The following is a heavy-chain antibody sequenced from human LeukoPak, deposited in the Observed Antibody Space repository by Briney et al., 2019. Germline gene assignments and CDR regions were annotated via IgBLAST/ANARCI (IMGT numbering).Heavy chain of an antibody. V-gene: IGHV1-46*01. CDR2: INPSGGST. J-gene: IGHJ4*02. CDR3: ARDRSSGWYLGSYFDY. CDR1: GYTFTSYY. Sequence: ASVKVSCKASGYTFTSYYMHWVRQAPGQGLEWMGIINPSGGSTSYAQKFQGRVTMTRDTSTSTVYMELSSLRSEATAVYYCARDRSSGWYLGSYFDYWGQGTLVTVSS. D-gene: IGHD6-19*01.